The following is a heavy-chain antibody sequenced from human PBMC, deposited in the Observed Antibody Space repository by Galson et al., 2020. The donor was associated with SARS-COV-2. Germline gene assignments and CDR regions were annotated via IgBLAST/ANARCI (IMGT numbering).Heavy chain of an antibody. Sequence: GGFLRLSCAASGFTFSSYGMHWVRQAPGKGLEWVAVIWYDGSNKYYADSVKGRFTISRDNSKNTLYLQMNSLRAEDTAVYYCARDVGGWYCVDYWGQGTLVTVSS. D-gene: IGHD6-19*01. V-gene: IGHV3-33*01. J-gene: IGHJ4*02. CDR3: ARDVGGWYCVDY. CDR1: GFTFSSYG. CDR2: IWYDGSNK.